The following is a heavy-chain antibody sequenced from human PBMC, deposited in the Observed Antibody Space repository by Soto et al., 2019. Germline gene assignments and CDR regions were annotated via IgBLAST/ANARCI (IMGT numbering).Heavy chain of an antibody. J-gene: IGHJ4*02. D-gene: IGHD5-18*01. CDR1: GYTFTSYY. V-gene: IGHV1-46*01. Sequence: ASVKVSCKASGYTFTSYYMHWVRQAPGQGLEWMGIINPSGGSTSYAQKFQGRVTMTRDTSTSTVYMELSSLRSEDTAVYYCARDPTGQLWLPAYYFDYWGQGTLVTVSS. CDR3: ARDPTGQLWLPAYYFDY. CDR2: INPSGGST.